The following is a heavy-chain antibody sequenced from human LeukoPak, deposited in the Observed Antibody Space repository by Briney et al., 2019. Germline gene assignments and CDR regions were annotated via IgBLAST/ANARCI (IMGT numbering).Heavy chain of an antibody. CDR3: ARGWYGDYVSYYNYMDV. J-gene: IGHJ6*03. CDR2: INTNTGNP. CDR1: GYTFTSYA. D-gene: IGHD4-17*01. Sequence: ASVKVSCKASGYTFTSYAMNWVRQAPGQGLEWMGWINTNTGNPTYAQGFTGRFVFSLDTSVSTAYLQISSLKAEDTAVYYCARGWYGDYVSYYNYMDVWGKGTTVTVSS. V-gene: IGHV7-4-1*02.